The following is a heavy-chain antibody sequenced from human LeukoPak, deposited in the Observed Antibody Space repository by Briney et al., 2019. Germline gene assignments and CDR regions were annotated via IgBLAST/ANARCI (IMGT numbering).Heavy chain of an antibody. D-gene: IGHD6-6*01. V-gene: IGHV3-7*01. J-gene: IGHJ4*02. Sequence: PGGSLRLSCAASGITFNKNTFHWVRQAPGKGLEWVANIKQDGSEKYYVDSVKGRFTISRDNAKNSLYLQMNSLRAEDTAVYYCARGGFYSGSFFFDYWGQGTLVTVSS. CDR1: GITFNKNT. CDR3: ARGGFYSGSFFFDY. CDR2: IKQDGSEK.